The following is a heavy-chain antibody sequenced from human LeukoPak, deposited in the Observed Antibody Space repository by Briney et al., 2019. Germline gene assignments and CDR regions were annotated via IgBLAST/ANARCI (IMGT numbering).Heavy chain of an antibody. D-gene: IGHD4-11*01. V-gene: IGHV4-39*01. Sequence: SETLSLTCTVSGGSISSYYWGWVRQPPGKGLEWIGSIYYSGSTYYNPSLKSRVTISVDTSKNQFSLKLSSVTAADTAVYYCARHPATVTPTSFDYWGQGTLVTVSS. CDR3: ARHPATVTPTSFDY. CDR1: GGSISSYY. J-gene: IGHJ4*02. CDR2: IYYSGST.